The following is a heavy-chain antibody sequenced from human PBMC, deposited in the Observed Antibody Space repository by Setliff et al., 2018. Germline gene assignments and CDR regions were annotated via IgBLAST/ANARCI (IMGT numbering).Heavy chain of an antibody. J-gene: IGHJ4*02. CDR1: GGSISSHY. Sequence: PSETLSLTCTVSGGSISSHYWSWIRQPPGKGLEWIGSIYYSGSTNYNPSLKSRVTISVDTSKNQFSLKLSSVTAADTAVYYCARVSLVAVAVIRSVVCYFDYWGQGTLVTVSS. CDR2: IYYSGST. V-gene: IGHV4-59*11. D-gene: IGHD6-19*01. CDR3: ARVSLVAVAVIRSVVCYFDY.